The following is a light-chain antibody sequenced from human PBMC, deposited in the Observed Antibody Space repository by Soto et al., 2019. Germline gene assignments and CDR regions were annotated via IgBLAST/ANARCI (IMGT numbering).Light chain of an antibody. J-gene: IGKJ2*01. CDR2: GAS. CDR3: QQYGSSPYT. V-gene: IGKV3-20*01. Sequence: EVVLRQSAGTLSLSPGERATLSCRASQSVSSTYLAWYQQKPGQAPRLLIYGASSRATGIPDRFSGRGYGTDFTLTLSRLEPDDFAVYYCQQYGSSPYTFGQGPKLEIK. CDR1: QSVSSTY.